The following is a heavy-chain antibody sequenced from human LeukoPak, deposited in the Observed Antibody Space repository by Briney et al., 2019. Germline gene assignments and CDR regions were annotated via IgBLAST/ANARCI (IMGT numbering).Heavy chain of an antibody. D-gene: IGHD4-23*01. J-gene: IGHJ4*02. Sequence: GGSLRLSCAASGFTVSSNYMSWVRHTPGKGLVWVSRIDRDGSRINYADSVKGRFTISRDNGKNTLFLQMNSLRAEDAAVYYCVRGNDYGGPHYWGQGTLVTVSS. CDR1: GFTVSSNY. V-gene: IGHV3-74*01. CDR2: IDRDGSRI. CDR3: VRGNDYGGPHY.